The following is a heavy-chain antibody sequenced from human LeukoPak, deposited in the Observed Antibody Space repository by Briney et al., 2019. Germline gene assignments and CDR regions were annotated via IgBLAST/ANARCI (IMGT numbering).Heavy chain of an antibody. CDR1: GGSISSYY. Sequence: SETLSLTCTVSGGSISSYYWSWIRQPPGKGLEWIGYIYYSGSTKYNPSLKSRVTISVDTSKNQFSLKLSSVTAADTAVYYCARFVLRYFDWSFNDAFDIWGQGTMVTVSS. CDR2: IYYSGST. J-gene: IGHJ3*02. CDR3: ARFVLRYFDWSFNDAFDI. V-gene: IGHV4-59*12. D-gene: IGHD3-9*01.